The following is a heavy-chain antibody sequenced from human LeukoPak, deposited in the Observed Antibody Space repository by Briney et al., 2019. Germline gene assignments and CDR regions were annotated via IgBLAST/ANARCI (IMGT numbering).Heavy chain of an antibody. Sequence: GGSLRLSCAASGFSFSSYEMNWVRQAPGKGLEWVAVILYDGTNKYYADSVKGRFTISRDNSKNTLYLQMNSLRAEDTAVYYCAREGAAAEYDAFDIWGQGTMVTVSS. J-gene: IGHJ3*02. CDR1: GFSFSSYE. CDR3: AREGAAAEYDAFDI. V-gene: IGHV3-30-3*01. CDR2: ILYDGTNK. D-gene: IGHD6-13*01.